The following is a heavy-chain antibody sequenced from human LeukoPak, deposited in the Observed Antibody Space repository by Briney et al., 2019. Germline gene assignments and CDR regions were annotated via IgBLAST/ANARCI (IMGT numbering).Heavy chain of an antibody. CDR3: ARCYYYYMDV. J-gene: IGHJ6*03. V-gene: IGHV4-34*01. CDR1: GGSFSGYY. CDR2: INHSGGT. Sequence: SETLSLTCAVYGGSFSGYYWSWIRQPPGKGLEWIGEINHSGGTNYNPSLKSRVTISVDTSKNQFSLRLSSVTAADTAVYYCARCYYYYMDVWGKGTTVTISS.